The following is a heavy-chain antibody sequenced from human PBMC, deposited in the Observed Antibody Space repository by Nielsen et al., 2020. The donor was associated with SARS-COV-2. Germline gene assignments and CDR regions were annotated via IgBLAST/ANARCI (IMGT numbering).Heavy chain of an antibody. CDR2: IYYSGST. CDR3: ARDIVVSGFDWFDP. Sequence: SETLSLTCTVSGGSISSGGYYWSWIRQHPGKGLEWIGYIYYSGSTYYNPSLKSRVTISVDTSKNQFSLKLSSVTAADTAVYYCARDIVVSGFDWFDPWGQGTLVTVSS. D-gene: IGHD3-16*02. J-gene: IGHJ5*02. CDR1: GGSISSGGYY. V-gene: IGHV4-31*03.